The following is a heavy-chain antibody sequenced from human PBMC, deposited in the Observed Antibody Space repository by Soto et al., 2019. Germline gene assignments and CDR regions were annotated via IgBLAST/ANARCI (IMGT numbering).Heavy chain of an antibody. CDR2: LNPNSGNR. CDR1: GYTFTSYD. CDR3: AIRAGHDYYYGMDV. D-gene: IGHD5-12*01. V-gene: IGHV1-8*01. Sequence: QVQLVQSGAEVKKPGASVKVSCKASGYTFTSYDINWVRQATGQGLEWMGWLNPNSGNRGFAQNFQGRVTMSGHTSISTDYMDLSSLRSEDTAVYYCAIRAGHDYYYGMDVWGQGTTVTVS. J-gene: IGHJ6*02.